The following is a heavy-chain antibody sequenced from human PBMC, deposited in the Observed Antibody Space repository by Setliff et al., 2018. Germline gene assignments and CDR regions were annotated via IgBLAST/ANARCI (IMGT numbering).Heavy chain of an antibody. J-gene: IGHJ6*03. CDR1: GGSISSYY. Sequence: LSLTCTVSGGSISSYYWSWIRQAPGKGLEWIGYLYYSGNTNYNPSLKSRVAISGDTSQNYFSLKLTSVTEADTAVYYCARGPPGYYYYMNVWGQGTTVTVSS. CDR2: LYYSGNT. CDR3: ARGPPGYYYYMNV. V-gene: IGHV4-59*01.